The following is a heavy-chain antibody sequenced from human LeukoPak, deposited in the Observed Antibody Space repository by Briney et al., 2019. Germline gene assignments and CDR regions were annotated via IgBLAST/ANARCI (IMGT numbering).Heavy chain of an antibody. J-gene: IGHJ4*02. Sequence: GGSLRLSCAASEFTFSSCAMSWVRQAPGKGLEWVSTISGSGGTTYYAYSVKGRFTISRDNSKNALYLQMSSLRADDTAVYYCAKSTYYDFWSGPYFDYWGQGTLVTVSS. D-gene: IGHD3-3*01. CDR3: AKSTYYDFWSGPYFDY. CDR2: ISGSGGTT. CDR1: EFTFSSCA. V-gene: IGHV3-23*01.